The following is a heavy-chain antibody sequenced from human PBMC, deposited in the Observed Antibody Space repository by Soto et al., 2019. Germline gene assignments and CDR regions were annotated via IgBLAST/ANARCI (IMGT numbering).Heavy chain of an antibody. J-gene: IGHJ2*01. Sequence: ASGKVSCKASGGTFSSYAISWVRQAPGQGLEWMGGIIPIFGTANYAQKFQGRVTITADESTSTAYMELSSLRSEDTAVYYCARDLGAHYYDSSGSNRWYWYFDLWGRGTLVTVSS. D-gene: IGHD3-22*01. CDR3: ARDLGAHYYDSSGSNRWYWYFDL. CDR1: GGTFSSYA. V-gene: IGHV1-69*13. CDR2: IIPIFGTA.